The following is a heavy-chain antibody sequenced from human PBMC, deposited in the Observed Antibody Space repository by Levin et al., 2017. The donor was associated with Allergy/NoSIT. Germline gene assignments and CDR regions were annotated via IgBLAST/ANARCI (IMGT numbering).Heavy chain of an antibody. CDR3: VTDLESSCWGLSASCYCDV. J-gene: IGHJ2*01. V-gene: IGHV3-30*03. CDR2: ISSNENKK. Sequence: QPGGSLRLSCAASGFTFSYYGMHWVRQAPDKGLEWVTLISSNENKKYYGDSVKGRFTISRDNSKNTLFLQMNSLSTADTAVYYCVTDLESSCWGLSASCYCDVWGRSALVTASS. D-gene: IGHD6-13*01. CDR1: GFTFSYYG.